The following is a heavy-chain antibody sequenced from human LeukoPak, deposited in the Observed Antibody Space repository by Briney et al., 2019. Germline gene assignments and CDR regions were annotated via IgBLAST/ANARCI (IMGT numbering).Heavy chain of an antibody. CDR3: ARGAF. J-gene: IGHJ4*02. CDR2: IKQDGSEK. V-gene: IGHV3-7*01. CDR1: GFTFSRHG. Sequence: PGGSLRLSCAASGFTFSRHGMHWVRQAPGKGLEWVANIKQDGSEKYYVDSVKGRFTISRDNAKNSLYLQMNSLRAEDTALYYCARGAFWGQGTLVTVSS.